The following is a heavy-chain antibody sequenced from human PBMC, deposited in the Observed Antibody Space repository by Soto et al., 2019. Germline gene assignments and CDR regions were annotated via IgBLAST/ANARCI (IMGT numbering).Heavy chain of an antibody. D-gene: IGHD2-15*01. J-gene: IGHJ5*01. CDR3: ARNEDGGRSKTPAGWFDS. V-gene: IGHV2-26*01. Sequence: QVTLKESGPVLVKPTETLTLTCTVSGFSLSNTGMGVSWIRQPPGKALEWLAHIFSNDEKRFSTSLKSRITISKDTSKSQMVLIMTNMDPVDTATYYCARNEDGGRSKTPAGWFDSWGQGTLVTVSS. CDR1: GFSLSNTGMG. CDR2: IFSNDEK.